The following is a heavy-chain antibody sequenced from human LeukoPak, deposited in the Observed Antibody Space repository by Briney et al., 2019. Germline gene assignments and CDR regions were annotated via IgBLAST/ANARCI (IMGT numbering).Heavy chain of an antibody. J-gene: IGHJ4*02. CDR3: ARDLSGVTGYTYGRGIDY. Sequence: GGSLRLSCAASGFTFSSYGMHWVRQAPGKGLEWVAFIRYDGSYKYYAESVKGRFTISRDNSKNTLYLQMNSLRAGDTAVYYCARDLSGVTGYTYGRGIDYWGQGTLVTVSS. CDR2: IRYDGSYK. V-gene: IGHV3-30*02. CDR1: GFTFSSYG. D-gene: IGHD5-18*01.